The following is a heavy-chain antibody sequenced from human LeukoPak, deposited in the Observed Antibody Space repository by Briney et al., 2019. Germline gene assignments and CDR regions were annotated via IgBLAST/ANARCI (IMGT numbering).Heavy chain of an antibody. CDR1: GGSISGYY. CDR3: ARGGSTTLWF. CDR2: IYASGGT. D-gene: IGHD1-1*01. Sequence: PSETLSLTCTVSGGSISGYYWSWIRQPPGKGLEWVGYIYASGGTNYNPSLKSRVTISIDTSENLFSLRLSFVTAADTAVYYCARGGSTTLWFWGQGTLVSVSS. V-gene: IGHV4-4*09. J-gene: IGHJ4*02.